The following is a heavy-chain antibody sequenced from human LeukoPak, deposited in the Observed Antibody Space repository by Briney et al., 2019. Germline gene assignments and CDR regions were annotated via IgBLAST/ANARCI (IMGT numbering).Heavy chain of an antibody. CDR3: AKSTVTTRAFDI. J-gene: IGHJ3*02. CDR1: GFTFSHYT. D-gene: IGHD4-11*01. Sequence: GGSLRLSCAASGFTFSHYTMNWVRQAPGKGLEWVSAISGSGGSTYYADSVKGRFTISRDNSKNTLYLQMNSLRAEDTAVYYCAKSTVTTRAFDIWGQGTMVTVSS. CDR2: ISGSGGST. V-gene: IGHV3-23*01.